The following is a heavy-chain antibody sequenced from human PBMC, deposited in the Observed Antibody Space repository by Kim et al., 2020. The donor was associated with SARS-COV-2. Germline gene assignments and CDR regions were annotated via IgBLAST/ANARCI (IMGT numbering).Heavy chain of an antibody. Sequence: GRFTISRDNSKNTLYLQMNSLRAEDTAVYYCAKEETIVGATTVYYYGMDVWGQGTTVTVSS. J-gene: IGHJ6*02. CDR3: AKEETIVGATTVYYYGMDV. D-gene: IGHD1-26*01. V-gene: IGHV3-23*01.